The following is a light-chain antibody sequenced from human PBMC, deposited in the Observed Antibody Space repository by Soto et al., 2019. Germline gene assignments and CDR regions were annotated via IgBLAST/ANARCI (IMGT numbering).Light chain of an antibody. J-gene: IGKJ4*01. CDR2: DAS. CDR1: QSVSSY. CDR3: QHRSNWPST. Sequence: EIVLTQSPATLSLSPGERAALSCRASQSVSSYLAWYQQKPGQAPRLLIYDASKRAPGIPARFTGSGSGTDFTLTFSSLEPEDFAIYFCQHRSNWPSTFGGGTKVEI. V-gene: IGKV3-11*01.